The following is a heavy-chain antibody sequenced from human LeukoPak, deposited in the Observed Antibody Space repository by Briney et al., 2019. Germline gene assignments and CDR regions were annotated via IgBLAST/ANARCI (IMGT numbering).Heavy chain of an antibody. CDR2: IYYNGNTMSN. CDR3: GGRGRLADFDC. Sequence: SETLSLTCTVSGDSITIYYWSWIRQPPGKGLEWIGYIYYNGNTMSNNYNPTLKSRVSMSVDTSKNQFPLRVNSVTAADTAVYYCGGRGRLADFDCWGQGTLVTVSS. V-gene: IGHV4-59*08. D-gene: IGHD2-15*01. CDR1: GDSITIYY. J-gene: IGHJ4*02.